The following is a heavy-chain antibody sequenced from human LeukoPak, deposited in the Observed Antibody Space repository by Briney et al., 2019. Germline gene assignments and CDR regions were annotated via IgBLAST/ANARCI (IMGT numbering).Heavy chain of an antibody. CDR1: GSTFRDYY. V-gene: IGHV3-53*01. Sequence: GSLRLSCAASGSTFRDYYMSWVRQAPGKGLEWVSVIFSGGRTYYAAAVKRRFTISRDNSTHTLYLQMNSLRAEDTAVYYCARENDMAYCSGGRCYKGYNAMDVWGQGTTVTVSS. D-gene: IGHD2-15*01. J-gene: IGHJ6*02. CDR2: IFSGGRT. CDR3: ARENDMAYCSGGRCYKGYNAMDV.